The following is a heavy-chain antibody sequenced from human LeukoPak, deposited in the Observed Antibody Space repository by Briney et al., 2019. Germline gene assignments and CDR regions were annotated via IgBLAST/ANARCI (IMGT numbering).Heavy chain of an antibody. Sequence: GGSLRLSCAASGFTFSDRWMSWVRQAPGKGLEWVANIKQDGSEKYYVDSVKGRFTISRDNAKNSLHLQMDSLRAEDTAVYYCASPFSYYNDGSGYHPYGMDVWGQGTTVTVSS. D-gene: IGHD3-22*01. J-gene: IGHJ6*02. V-gene: IGHV3-7*01. CDR2: IKQDGSEK. CDR1: GFTFSDRW. CDR3: ASPFSYYNDGSGYHPYGMDV.